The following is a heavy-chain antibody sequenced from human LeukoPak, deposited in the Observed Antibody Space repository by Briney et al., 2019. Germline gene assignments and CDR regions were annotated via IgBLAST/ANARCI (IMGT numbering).Heavy chain of an antibody. CDR1: GVSISSYY. J-gene: IGHJ6*03. D-gene: IGHD2-2*01. CDR2: IYTSGST. CDR3: ARDWFSEDQLADKLRYYYYYMDV. Sequence: SETLSLTCTVSGVSISSYYWSWIRQPAGKGLEWIGRIYTSGSTNYNPSLKSRVTISVDKSKNQFSLKLSSVTAADTAVYYCARDWFSEDQLADKLRYYYYYMDVWGKGTTVTVS. V-gene: IGHV4-4*07.